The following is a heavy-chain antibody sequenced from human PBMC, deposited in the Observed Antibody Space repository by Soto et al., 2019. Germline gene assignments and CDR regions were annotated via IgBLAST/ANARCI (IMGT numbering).Heavy chain of an antibody. CDR2: IFVDDSDT. J-gene: IGHJ4*02. CDR1: GYNFAISW. Sequence: GESLKISCKASGYNFAISWIAWVRQIHGKGLEWVGLIFVDDSDTRYSPSFKGQVTISADKSTSTAYLEWTNLKTSDTGVYYCARPSYDSSGYYYYWGQGTLVTVSS. CDR3: ARPSYDSSGYYYY. D-gene: IGHD3-22*01. V-gene: IGHV5-51*01.